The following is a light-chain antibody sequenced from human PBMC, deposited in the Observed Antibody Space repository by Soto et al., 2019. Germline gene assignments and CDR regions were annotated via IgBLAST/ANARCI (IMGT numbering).Light chain of an antibody. CDR2: EVS. Sequence: ALTQPPSASGSPGQSVTISCTGTSSDVGGYNYVSWYQQHPGKAPKLMIYEVSKRPSGVPDRFSGSKSGNTASLTVSGLQAEDEADYYCSSYAGSNNLYVFGTGTKVTVL. J-gene: IGLJ1*01. CDR1: SSDVGGYNY. V-gene: IGLV2-8*01. CDR3: SSYAGSNNLYV.